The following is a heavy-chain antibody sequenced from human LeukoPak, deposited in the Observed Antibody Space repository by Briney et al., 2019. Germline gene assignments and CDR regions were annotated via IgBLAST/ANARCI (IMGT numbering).Heavy chain of an antibody. J-gene: IGHJ3*02. D-gene: IGHD2/OR15-2a*01. CDR2: IIPILGIA. V-gene: IGHV1-69*04. Sequence: GASVKVSCKASGGTFSSYAISWVRQAPGQGLEWMGRIIPILGIANYAQKFQGRVTITADKSTSTAYMELSSLRSDDTAVYYCARDRNFPHPIPRPAFDIWGQGTMVTVSS. CDR1: GGTFSSYA. CDR3: ARDRNFPHPIPRPAFDI.